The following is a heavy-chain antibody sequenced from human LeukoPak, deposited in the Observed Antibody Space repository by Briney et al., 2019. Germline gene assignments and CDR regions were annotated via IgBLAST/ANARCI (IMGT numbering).Heavy chain of an antibody. J-gene: IGHJ4*02. CDR2: INSNNGDT. CDR3: ARDGDGYNLD. V-gene: IGHV1-2*02. CDR1: GYTFTGYY. D-gene: IGHD5-24*01. Sequence: ASVKVSCKASGYTFTGYYLHWVRQAPGQGLEWVGGINSNNGDTHYAQNFQGRVTMTRDTCISTAYMELSSPGSDDTAVYYCARDGDGYNLDWGQGTLVTVSS.